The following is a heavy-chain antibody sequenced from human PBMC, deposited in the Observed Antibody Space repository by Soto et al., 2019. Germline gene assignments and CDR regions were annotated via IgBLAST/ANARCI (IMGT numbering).Heavy chain of an antibody. J-gene: IGHJ4*02. V-gene: IGHV3-23*01. CDR3: ARDHVSISVAGTGFDY. CDR2: ISGGGAST. D-gene: IGHD6-19*01. CDR1: GFSFRNSA. Sequence: PGGSLRLSCAPSGFSFRNSAMSWIRQAPGKGLEWVSAISGGGASTYYADSVKGRFTIFRDNFKDTLNLQMNSLRAEDTAVYYCARDHVSISVAGTGFDYWGQGT.